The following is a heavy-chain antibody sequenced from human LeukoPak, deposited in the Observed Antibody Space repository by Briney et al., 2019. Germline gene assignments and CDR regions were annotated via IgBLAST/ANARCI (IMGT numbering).Heavy chain of an antibody. Sequence: PGGSLRLSCAASGFTFSSYAMHWVRQAPGKGLEWVAVISYDGSNKYCADSVKGRFTISRDNSKNTLYLQMNSLRAEDTAVYYCARGIWFGDHWGQGTLVTVSS. CDR1: GFTFSSYA. CDR3: ARGIWFGDH. J-gene: IGHJ4*02. CDR2: ISYDGSNK. V-gene: IGHV3-30*04. D-gene: IGHD3-10*01.